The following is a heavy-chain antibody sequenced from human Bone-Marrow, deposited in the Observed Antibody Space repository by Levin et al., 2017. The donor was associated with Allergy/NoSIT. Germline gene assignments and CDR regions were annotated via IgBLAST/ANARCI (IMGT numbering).Heavy chain of an antibody. V-gene: IGHV3-7*01. Sequence: GESLKISCEASGFTFTRYWMTWVRQAPGKGLEWVANIKQDGSEAHYADSVKGRFTLSRDNAKRSVSLQMNSLRVEDTGIYYCARNVYYHFWSGFVHWGQGIRVTVSS. CDR2: IKQDGSEA. CDR1: GFTFTRYW. CDR3: ARNVYYHFWSGFVH. D-gene: IGHD3-3*02. J-gene: IGHJ4*02.